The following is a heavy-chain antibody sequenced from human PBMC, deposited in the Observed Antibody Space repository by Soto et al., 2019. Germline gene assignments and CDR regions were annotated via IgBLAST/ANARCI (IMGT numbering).Heavy chain of an antibody. CDR1: GGSFRTGSYH. J-gene: IGHJ4*02. CDR2: IPNNGSP. Sequence: PSETLSLTCFVSGGSFRTGSYHWSWIRQPPGKGLEWIGFIPNNGSPDYNPSLKSRVVVSIDRSKNQFSLKVNSVTAADTAVYFCARIGWGGDSWGQGTLVT. D-gene: IGHD7-27*01. CDR3: ARIGWGGDS. V-gene: IGHV4-61*01.